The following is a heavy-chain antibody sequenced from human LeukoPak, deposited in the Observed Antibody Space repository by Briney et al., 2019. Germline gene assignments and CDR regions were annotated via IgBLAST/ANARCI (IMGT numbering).Heavy chain of an antibody. D-gene: IGHD3-10*01. V-gene: IGHV4-4*07. CDR1: GGSISNYY. Sequence: SETLSLTCTVSGGSISNYYWNWIRQPAGKGLEWIGRLYTSGTTNYNPSPKSRVTMSVDTSENQFSLKLSSVTAAEPAMYYCARQREPRITMVRGVIHFGYWGQGILVTVSS. J-gene: IGHJ4*02. CDR2: LYTSGTT. CDR3: ARQREPRITMVRGVIHFGY.